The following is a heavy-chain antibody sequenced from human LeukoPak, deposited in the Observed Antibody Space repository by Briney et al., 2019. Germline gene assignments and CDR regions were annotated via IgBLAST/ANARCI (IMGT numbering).Heavy chain of an antibody. CDR3: AKRGLAAALFR. CDR2: INGDGSDP. Sequence: RGSLRLSCEASGFTFSTSWMYWVRQAPGKGLEWVSRINGDGSDPSYADFVKGRFTISRDNAKSTLYLQMNRLRAEDTAVYYCAKRGLAAALFRWGQGTLVTVSS. V-gene: IGHV3-74*01. CDR1: GFTFSTSW. D-gene: IGHD6-13*01. J-gene: IGHJ4*02.